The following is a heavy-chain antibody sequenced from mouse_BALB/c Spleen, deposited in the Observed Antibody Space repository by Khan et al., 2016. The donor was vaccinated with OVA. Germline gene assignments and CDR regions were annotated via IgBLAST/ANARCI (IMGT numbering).Heavy chain of an antibody. CDR3: ASELGHYYALDY. CDR2: ISYSGST. J-gene: IGHJ4*01. CDR1: GYSITSDYA. D-gene: IGHD4-1*01. V-gene: IGHV3-2*02. Sequence: EVKLLESGPGLVKPSQSLSLTCTVTGYSITSDYAWNWIRQFPGNKLEWMGYISYSGSTTYNPSLKSRISISRDPSKDQFFLPLNSVISEDTATECCASELGHYYALDYGGQGTSVTVSS.